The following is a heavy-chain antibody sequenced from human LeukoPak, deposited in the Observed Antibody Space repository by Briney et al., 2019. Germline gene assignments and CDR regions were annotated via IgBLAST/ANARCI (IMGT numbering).Heavy chain of an antibody. V-gene: IGHV3-21*01. CDR2: ISSSSSYI. J-gene: IGHJ4*02. D-gene: IGHD6-19*01. CDR1: GFTFSSYS. Sequence: GGSLRLSCAASGFTFSSYSMNWVRQAPGKGLEWVSSISSSSSYIYYADSVKGRFAISRDNAKNSLYLQMNSLRAEDTAVYYCARDTAGGSGTYWGQGTLVTVSS. CDR3: ARDTAGGSGTY.